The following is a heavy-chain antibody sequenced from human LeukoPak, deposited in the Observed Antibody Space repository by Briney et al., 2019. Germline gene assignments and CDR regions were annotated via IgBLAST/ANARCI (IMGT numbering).Heavy chain of an antibody. CDR3: AREQVVVTGVSVRHYYYYMDV. V-gene: IGHV3-53*01. CDR1: GFSVITNH. Sequence: GGSLRLSCAASGFSVITNHMTWVPQAPGRGLDCVSITYTGGSTFYADSVKGRFTISRDNSKNALYLQMNSLRAEDTAVYYCAREQVVVTGVSVRHYYYYMDVWGKGTTVTVSS. CDR2: TYTGGST. D-gene: IGHD3-22*01. J-gene: IGHJ6*03.